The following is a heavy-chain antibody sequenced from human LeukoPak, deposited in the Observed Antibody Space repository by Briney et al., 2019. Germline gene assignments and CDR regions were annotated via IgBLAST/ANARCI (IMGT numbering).Heavy chain of an antibody. CDR3: GRSVETATVKAFDI. V-gene: IGHV4-59*01. Sequence: SETLSLTCTVSGASISSYYWSWIRQPPGKGLEWIGHMYYSGSPIYNPSLKSRVTMSVDTSKNDFSLKLRSVTPADTAVYFCGRSVETATVKAFDIWAQGTMVTVSS. CDR1: GASISSYY. J-gene: IGHJ3*02. D-gene: IGHD5-24*01. CDR2: MYYSGSP.